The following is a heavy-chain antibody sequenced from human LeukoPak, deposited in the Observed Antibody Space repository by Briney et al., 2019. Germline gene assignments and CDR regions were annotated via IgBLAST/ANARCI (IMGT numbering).Heavy chain of an antibody. D-gene: IGHD3-22*01. Sequence: SETLSLTCTVSGGSISSSSYYWSWIRQPPGKGLEWIGYIYYSGSTNYNPSLKSRVTISVDTSKNQFSLKLSSVTAADTAVYYCARVHDTSGYYYMLDYWGQGTLVTVSS. CDR3: ARVHDTSGYYYMLDY. J-gene: IGHJ4*02. V-gene: IGHV4-61*01. CDR1: GGSISSSSYY. CDR2: IYYSGST.